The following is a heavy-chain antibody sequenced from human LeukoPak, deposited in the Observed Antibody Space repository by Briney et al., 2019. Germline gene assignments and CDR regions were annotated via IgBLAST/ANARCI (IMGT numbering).Heavy chain of an antibody. CDR1: GFNFSSYE. J-gene: IGHJ5*02. V-gene: IGHV3-48*03. CDR3: ARDRSYYDGAWFDP. D-gene: IGHD3-22*01. Sequence: GGSLRLSCAASGFNFSSYEMNWVRQAPGKGLEWVSYISSSGSTIYYADSVKGRFTISRDNAKNSLYLQMNSLRAEDTAVYYCARDRSYYDGAWFDPWGQGTLVTVSS. CDR2: ISSSGSTI.